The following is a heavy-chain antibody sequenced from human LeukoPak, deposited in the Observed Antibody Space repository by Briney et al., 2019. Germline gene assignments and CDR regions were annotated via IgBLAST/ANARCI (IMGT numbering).Heavy chain of an antibody. J-gene: IGHJ6*02. D-gene: IGHD3-3*01. CDR1: GFTFSSYG. CDR2: ISGSGGST. Sequence: GRSLRLSCAASGFTFSSYGMHWVRQAPGKGLEWVSAISGSGGSTYYADSVKGRFTISRDNSKNTLYLQMNSLRAEDTAVYYCAKNDYDFWSGFYYYGMDVWGQGTTVTVSS. CDR3: AKNDYDFWSGFYYYGMDV. V-gene: IGHV3-23*01.